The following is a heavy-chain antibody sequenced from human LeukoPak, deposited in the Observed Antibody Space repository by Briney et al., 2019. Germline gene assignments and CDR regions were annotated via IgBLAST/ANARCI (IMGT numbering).Heavy chain of an antibody. V-gene: IGHV1-69*06. CDR1: GYMFTSHG. D-gene: IGHD4-17*01. Sequence: WASVKVSCKSSGYMFTSHGIHWLRQAPGQGLEWMGGIIPIFGTANYAQKFQGRVTITADKSTSTAYMELSSLRSEDTAVYYCASGPDGDYGFLQRPWTWFDPWGQGTLVTVSS. CDR2: IIPIFGTA. J-gene: IGHJ5*02. CDR3: ASGPDGDYGFLQRPWTWFDP.